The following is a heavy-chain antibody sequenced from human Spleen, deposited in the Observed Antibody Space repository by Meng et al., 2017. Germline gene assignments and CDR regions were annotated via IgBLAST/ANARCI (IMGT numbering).Heavy chain of an antibody. J-gene: IGHJ5*02. D-gene: IGHD6-13*01. CDR1: RFTFSNCD. Sequence: QVQLVESGGGVVQPGRSLRLSCAASRFTFSNCDMHWVRQAPGKGLEWVAVYADSVKGRFTISREVSLQMNSLRAEDTAVYYCARGGIATTGTSAWGQGTLVTVSS. CDR3: ARGGIATTGTSA. V-gene: IGHV3-33*01.